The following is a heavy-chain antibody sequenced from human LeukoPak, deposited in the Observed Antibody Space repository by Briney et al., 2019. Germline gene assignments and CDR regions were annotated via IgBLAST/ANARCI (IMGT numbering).Heavy chain of an antibody. CDR1: GFTFSSYS. CDR3: ARASWVYYAIDY. CDR2: ISSSSTI. V-gene: IGHV3-48*01. D-gene: IGHD2-8*01. Sequence: PGGSLRLSCAASGFTFSSYSMNWVRQAPGKGPEWVSYISSSSTIYYADSVKGRFTISSDNAKNSLHLQMNSLRAEDTAVYYCARASWVYYAIDYWGQGTLVTVSS. J-gene: IGHJ4*02.